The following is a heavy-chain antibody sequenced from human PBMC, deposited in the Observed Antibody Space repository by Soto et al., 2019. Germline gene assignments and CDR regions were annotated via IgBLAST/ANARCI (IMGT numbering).Heavy chain of an antibody. CDR3: AKVSSSWYAGFFDL. D-gene: IGHD6-13*01. CDR2: IYHSGST. V-gene: IGHV4-30-2*01. Sequence: SETLSLTCAVSGGSISSGGYSWSWIRQPPGKGLEWIGYIYHSGSTYYNPSLKSRVTISVDRSKNQFSLKLSSVTAADTAVYYCAKVSSSWYAGFFDLWGQGTLVTVS. CDR1: GGSISSGGYS. J-gene: IGHJ4*02.